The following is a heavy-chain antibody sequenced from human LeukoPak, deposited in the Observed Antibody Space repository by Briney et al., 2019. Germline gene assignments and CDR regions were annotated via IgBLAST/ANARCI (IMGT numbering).Heavy chain of an antibody. D-gene: IGHD3-10*01. CDR2: ISYDGGGT. Sequence: GGSLRLSCAASGFAFSDYWMHWVRQSPGKGLVWVSRISYDGGGTNYAESVKGRFTISRDNAKNTLYLQMNSLRVEDTAVYYCVRNLVRGVVYFDSWGQGALVTVSS. J-gene: IGHJ4*02. CDR1: GFAFSDYW. CDR3: VRNLVRGVVYFDS. V-gene: IGHV3-74*01.